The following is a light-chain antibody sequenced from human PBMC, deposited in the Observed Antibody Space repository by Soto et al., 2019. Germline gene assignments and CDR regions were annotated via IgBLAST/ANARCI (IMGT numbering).Light chain of an antibody. V-gene: IGLV2-18*02. J-gene: IGLJ1*01. CDR3: SSYTSSSTYV. Sequence: QSALTQPPSVSGSPGQSVTISCTGTSSDVGNYNRVSWYQQPPGTAPKVIIYEVSNRPSGVPDRFSGSKSGNTASLTISGLQAEDEADYYCSSYTSSSTYVFGTGTKHTVL. CDR1: SSDVGNYNR. CDR2: EVS.